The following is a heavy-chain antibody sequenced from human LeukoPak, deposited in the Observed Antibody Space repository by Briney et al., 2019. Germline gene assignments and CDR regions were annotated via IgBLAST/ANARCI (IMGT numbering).Heavy chain of an antibody. CDR3: ARDRSGYCTNGVCSSHPYYYYYYMDV. J-gene: IGHJ6*03. Sequence: VSVKVSCKASGYTFTGYYMHWVRQAPGQGLEWMGWINPNSGGTNYAQKFQGRVTMTRDTSISTAYMELSRLRSDDTAVYYCARDRSGYCTNGVCSSHPYYYYYYMDVWGKGTTVTVSS. CDR2: INPNSGGT. V-gene: IGHV1-2*02. D-gene: IGHD2-8*01. CDR1: GYTFTGYY.